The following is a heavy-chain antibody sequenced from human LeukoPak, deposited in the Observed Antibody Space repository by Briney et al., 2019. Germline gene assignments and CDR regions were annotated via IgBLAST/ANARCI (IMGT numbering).Heavy chain of an antibody. J-gene: IGHJ6*02. V-gene: IGHV3-30*18. Sequence: GGSLRLSCAAPGFTFSSSGMHWVRQAPGKGLEWVAVISYDGSNKYYGDSVKGRFTISRDNSKNTLYLQMDSLRAEDTAVYYCAKDLVGNYYDSNWDYGMDVWGQGTTVTVSS. CDR3: AKDLVGNYYDSNWDYGMDV. CDR2: ISYDGSNK. D-gene: IGHD3-22*01. CDR1: GFTFSSSG.